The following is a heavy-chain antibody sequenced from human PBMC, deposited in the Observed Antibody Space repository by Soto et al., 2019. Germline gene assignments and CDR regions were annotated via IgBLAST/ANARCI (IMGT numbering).Heavy chain of an antibody. V-gene: IGHV1-46*01. J-gene: IGHJ6*02. CDR3: AGPDGTSCSSCLYYYGMDV. CDR1: GYTFTSYY. Sequence: GASVKVSCKASGYTFTSYYMHWVRQAPGQGLEWMGIIYPSGGSTSYAQKFQGRVTMTRDTSTSTVYMELSSLRSEDTAVYYCAGPDGTSCSSCLYYYGMDVWGQGTTVTVS. CDR2: IYPSGGST. D-gene: IGHD2-2*01.